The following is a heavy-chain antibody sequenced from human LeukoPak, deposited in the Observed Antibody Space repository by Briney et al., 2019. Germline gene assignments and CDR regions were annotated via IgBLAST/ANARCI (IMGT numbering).Heavy chain of an antibody. J-gene: IGHJ4*02. V-gene: IGHV3-23*01. CDR3: AKDLRGRYSSSWYYFDY. Sequence: GGSLRLSCAASGFTFSSYAMSWVRQAPGKGLEWVSAISGSGGSTYYADSVKGRFTISRDNSKNTLYLQMNSLRGEDTAVYYCAKDLRGRYSSSWYYFDYWGQGTLVTVSS. CDR1: GFTFSSYA. CDR2: ISGSGGST. D-gene: IGHD6-13*01.